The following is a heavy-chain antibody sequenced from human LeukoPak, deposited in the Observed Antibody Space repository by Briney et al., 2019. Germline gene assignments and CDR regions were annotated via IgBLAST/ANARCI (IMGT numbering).Heavy chain of an antibody. CDR3: ASVADALSERDY. D-gene: IGHD1-26*01. V-gene: IGHV4-61*02. CDR2: IFTSGST. Sequence: PSQTLSLTCTVSGGSISSGGYYWSWIRQPAGKGLEWIGRIFTSGSTNYNPSLKSRVTISIDTSKNQFSLKLRSVTAADTAVYYCASVADALSERDYWGQGTLVTVSS. J-gene: IGHJ4*02. CDR1: GGSISSGGYY.